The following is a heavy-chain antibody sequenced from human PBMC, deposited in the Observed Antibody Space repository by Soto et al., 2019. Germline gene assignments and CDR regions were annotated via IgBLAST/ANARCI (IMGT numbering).Heavy chain of an antibody. CDR3: ARVTHRYRYGYLGYGMDV. CDR2: IYHSGST. V-gene: IGHV4-38-2*01. D-gene: IGHD5-18*01. CDR1: GYSISSGYY. Sequence: SETLSLTCAVSGYSISSGYYWGWIRQPPGKGLEWIGSIYHSGSTYYNPSLKSRVTISVDTSKNQFSLKLSSVTAADTAVYYCARVTHRYRYGYLGYGMDVWGQGTTVTVSS. J-gene: IGHJ6*02.